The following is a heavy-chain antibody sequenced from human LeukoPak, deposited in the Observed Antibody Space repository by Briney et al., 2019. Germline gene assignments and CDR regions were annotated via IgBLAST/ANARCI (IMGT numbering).Heavy chain of an antibody. CDR1: GYTFTSYD. Sequence: ASVKVSCKASGYTFTSYDINWVRQATGQWLEWMGWMNPNSGNTGYAQKFQGRVTMTRNTSISTAYMELSSLRSEDTAVYYCARGKVVAGTPGQNSWDSWGQGTLVTVSS. J-gene: IGHJ4*02. V-gene: IGHV1-8*01. CDR3: ARGKVVAGTPGQNSWDS. CDR2: MNPNSGNT. D-gene: IGHD6-19*01.